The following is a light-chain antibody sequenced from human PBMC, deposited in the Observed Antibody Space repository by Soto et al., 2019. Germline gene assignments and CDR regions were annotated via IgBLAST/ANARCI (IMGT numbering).Light chain of an antibody. CDR1: QNVGGF. CDR2: GAS. V-gene: IGKV1-39*01. Sequence: ETQMTQSPCSLSASVGDCITITCRASQNVGGFLSWFQQKPGKGPKLLIFGASSVQSGVPSRFSGSSSGTDFTLTITSLVADDVATYYCQQSRFTPPTFGQGTTVEI. CDR3: QQSRFTPPT. J-gene: IGKJ2*01.